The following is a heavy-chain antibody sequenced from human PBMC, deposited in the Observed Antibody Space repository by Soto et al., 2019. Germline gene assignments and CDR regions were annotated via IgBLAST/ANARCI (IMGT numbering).Heavy chain of an antibody. CDR2: IIPIFGTP. V-gene: IGHV1-69*01. CDR1: GGTFSTYN. J-gene: IGHJ6*02. CDR3: ARKMNTAKTYGLDV. D-gene: IGHD4-17*01. Sequence: QVQLVQSGAEVKKPGSSVKVSCKASGGTFSTYNISWVRQAPGQGLEWMGGIIPIFGTPTYAQEFQGRVTITADESTTTAYMELSSLRSEDTAVYYCARKMNTAKTYGLDVWGQGTTVTVSS.